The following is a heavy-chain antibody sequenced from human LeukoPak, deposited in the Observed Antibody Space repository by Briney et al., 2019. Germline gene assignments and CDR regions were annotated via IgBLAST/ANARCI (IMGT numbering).Heavy chain of an antibody. J-gene: IGHJ4*02. CDR2: INPSGGST. Sequence: ASVKVSCKASGYTFTSYYMHWVRQAPGQGLEWMGIINPSGGSTSYAQKFQGRVTMTRDTSTSTVYMELSSLRSEDTAVYYCARSVSRRYCSSTSCYAFDYWGQGTLVTVSS. V-gene: IGHV1-46*01. CDR1: GYTFTSYY. CDR3: ARSVSRRYCSSTSCYAFDY. D-gene: IGHD2-2*01.